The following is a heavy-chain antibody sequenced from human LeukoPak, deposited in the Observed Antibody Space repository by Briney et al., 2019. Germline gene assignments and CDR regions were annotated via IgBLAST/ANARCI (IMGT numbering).Heavy chain of an antibody. D-gene: IGHD6-13*01. CDR2: IYYSGST. CDR3: AREGQYSSSWYIDY. V-gene: IGHV4-59*01. CDR1: GGSISNYY. J-gene: IGHJ4*02. Sequence: SETLSLTCTVSGGSISNYYWSWIRQPPGKGLEWIGYIYYSGSTNYNPSLKSRVTISVDTSKNQFSLRLSSVTTADTSVYFCAREGQYSSSWYIDYWGQGTLVTVSS.